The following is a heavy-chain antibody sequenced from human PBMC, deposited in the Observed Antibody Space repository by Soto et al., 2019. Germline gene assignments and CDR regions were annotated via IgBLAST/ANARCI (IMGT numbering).Heavy chain of an antibody. D-gene: IGHD3-22*01. Sequence: QVQLVESGGGVVQPGGSLRLSCAASGFTFSSYGIHWVRQAPGKGLEWVAAISYDGSNEHYADSVKGRFTISRDNSKNTLYMLLFCVTAEDTALYFCAKDTFDYDRSGYYTFDYWGQGTLVTVSS. V-gene: IGHV3-30*18. CDR2: ISYDGSNE. CDR3: AKDTFDYDRSGYYTFDY. J-gene: IGHJ4*02. CDR1: GFTFSSYG.